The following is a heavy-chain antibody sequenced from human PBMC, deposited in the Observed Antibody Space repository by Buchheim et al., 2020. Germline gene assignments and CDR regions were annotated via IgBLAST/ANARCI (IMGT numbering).Heavy chain of an antibody. Sequence: QVQLQQWGAGLLKPSDTLSLTCAVYGGSFSGYYWSWIRQPPGKGLEWIGEINHSVSTNSNPSLKSRVTISVDTSKNQFSLKLSSVTAADTAVYYCARGRGLATTVTTSHYYHHIDVWSNGTT. V-gene: IGHV4-34*01. CDR3: ARGRGLATTVTTSHYYHHIDV. CDR1: GGSFSGYY. D-gene: IGHD4-11*01. J-gene: IGHJ6*03. CDR2: INHSVST.